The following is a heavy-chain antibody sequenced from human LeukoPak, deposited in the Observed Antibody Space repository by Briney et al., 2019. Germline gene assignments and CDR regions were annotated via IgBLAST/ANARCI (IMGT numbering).Heavy chain of an antibody. CDR3: ARALVVAATYYFDY. J-gene: IGHJ4*02. CDR2: INPNSGGT. D-gene: IGHD2-15*01. V-gene: IGHV1-2*02. Sequence: GASVKVSCKASGYTFTGYYMHWMRQAPGQGLEWMGWINPNSGGTNYAQKFQGRVTMTRDTSISTAYMELSRLRSDDTAVYYCARALVVAATYYFDYWGQGTLVTVSS. CDR1: GYTFTGYY.